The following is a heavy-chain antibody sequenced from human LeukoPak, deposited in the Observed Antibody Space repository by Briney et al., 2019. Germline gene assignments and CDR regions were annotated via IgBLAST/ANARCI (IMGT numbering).Heavy chain of an antibody. J-gene: IGHJ3*02. Sequence: SVKVSFKASGGTFSIYAISWVRQAPGQGLEWMGGIIPIFGTANYAQKFQGRVTITADKSTSTAYMELSSLRSEDTAVYYCAREDSGRGAFDIWGQGTMVTVSS. CDR3: AREDSGRGAFDI. V-gene: IGHV1-69*06. D-gene: IGHD3-10*01. CDR1: GGTFSIYA. CDR2: IIPIFGTA.